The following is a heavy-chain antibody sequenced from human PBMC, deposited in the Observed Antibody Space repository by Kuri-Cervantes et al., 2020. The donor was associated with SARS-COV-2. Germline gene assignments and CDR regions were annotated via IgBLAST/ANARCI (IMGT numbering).Heavy chain of an antibody. CDR3: ARDCSSPYKYYYYYYMDV. J-gene: IGHJ6*03. CDR1: DFTFSSYS. V-gene: IGHV3-21*01. D-gene: IGHD6-13*01. Sequence: SCAASDFTFSSYSMNWVRQAPGKGQEWVSSISSTSSYIYDADSVKGRFTISRDNAKNPLYLQMNSLRAEDTAVYYCARDCSSPYKYYYYYYMDVWGKGTTVTVSS. CDR2: ISSTSSYI.